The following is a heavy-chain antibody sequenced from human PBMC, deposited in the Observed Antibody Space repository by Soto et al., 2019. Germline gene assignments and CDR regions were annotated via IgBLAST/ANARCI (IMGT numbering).Heavy chain of an antibody. D-gene: IGHD2-15*01. CDR1: GFSFNRFG. J-gene: IGHJ3*02. V-gene: IGHV3-23*01. Sequence: GGSLRLSCAASGFSFNRFGMNWVRQSPGKGLEWISSISSAGGSTHYADSVKGRFTISRDNSKNSLYLQMNSLRAEDTAVYYCAKLGYCSGGSCYSFAFDIWGQGTMVTVSS. CDR3: AKLGYCSGGSCYSFAFDI. CDR2: ISSAGGST.